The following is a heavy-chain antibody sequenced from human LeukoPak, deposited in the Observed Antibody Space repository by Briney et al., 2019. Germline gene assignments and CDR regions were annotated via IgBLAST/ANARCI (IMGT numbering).Heavy chain of an antibody. V-gene: IGHV4-61*05. D-gene: IGHD1-26*01. Sequence: SETLSLTCTVSGGSISTSNYYWSWIRQPPGKGLEWIGNIYYSGSTNYNPSLKSRVTISVDTSKNQFSLKLSSVTAADTAVYYCARLPVRAPKLKRYFDLWGRGTLVTVSS. CDR2: IYYSGST. CDR1: GGSISTSNYY. J-gene: IGHJ2*01. CDR3: ARLPVRAPKLKRYFDL.